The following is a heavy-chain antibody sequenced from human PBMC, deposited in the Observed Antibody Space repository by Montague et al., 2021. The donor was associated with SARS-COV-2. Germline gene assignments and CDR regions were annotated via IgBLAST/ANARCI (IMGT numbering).Heavy chain of an antibody. V-gene: IGHV4-59*01. CDR2: IYYSGST. CDR3: ARGFDY. Sequence: SETLSFTCTVSGGSISSYYWSWIRQPPGKGLEWIGYIYYSGSTNYNPSLKSRVTISVDTSKNQFSLKLGSVTAADTAVCYCARGFDYWGQGTLVTVSS. J-gene: IGHJ4*02. CDR1: GGSISSYY.